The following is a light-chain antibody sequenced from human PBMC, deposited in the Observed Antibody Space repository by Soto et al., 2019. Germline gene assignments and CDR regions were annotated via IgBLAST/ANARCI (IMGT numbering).Light chain of an antibody. CDR3: CSYAGSSTLV. V-gene: IGLV2-23*02. Sequence: QSALTQPASVSGSPGQSINISCTGASSDVGNSNVVSWYQQHPDKAPKLVIYEVSKRPSGVSDRFSGSKSGNTASLTISGLQAEDEADYYCCSYAGSSTLVFGGGTKVTVL. CDR2: EVS. CDR1: SSDVGNSNV. J-gene: IGLJ2*01.